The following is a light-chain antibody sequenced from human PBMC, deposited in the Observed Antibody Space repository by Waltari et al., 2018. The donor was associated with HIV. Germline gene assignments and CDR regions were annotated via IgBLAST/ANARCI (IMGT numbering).Light chain of an antibody. CDR1: KSNIGDNH. J-gene: IGLJ3*02. CDR3: ASWDDSLSGPWV. Sequence: QSVLTQPPSVSGSPGQTIVLSCAGSKSNIGDNHVYWYQHFPGSAPKLLVYRNIQRPSGVPDRFSGSKSGTSASLAISGLRSADEATYYCASWDDSLSGPWVFGGGTKLTVL. CDR2: RNI. V-gene: IGLV1-47*01.